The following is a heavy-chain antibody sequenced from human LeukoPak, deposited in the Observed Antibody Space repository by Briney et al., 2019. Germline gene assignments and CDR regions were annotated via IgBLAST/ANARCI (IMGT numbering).Heavy chain of an antibody. J-gene: IGHJ3*02. V-gene: IGHV3-48*04. CDR1: GFTFSSFS. D-gene: IGHD3-22*01. Sequence: GRSLRLSCAAAGFTFSSFSMNWVRQAPGKGLEWVSYISVSSSTIYYADSVKGRFTISRDNAKNSLYLQMNSLRAEVTAVYYGARDILESSGYSGAFGIWGQGTMVTVSS. CDR2: ISVSSSTI. CDR3: ARDILESSGYSGAFGI.